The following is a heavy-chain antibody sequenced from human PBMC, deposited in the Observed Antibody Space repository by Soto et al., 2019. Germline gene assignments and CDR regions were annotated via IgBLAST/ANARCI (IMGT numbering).Heavy chain of an antibody. D-gene: IGHD1-26*01. V-gene: IGHV3-23*01. CDR2: ISGSGATT. CDR3: GKGLVGGSLYYFNY. J-gene: IGHJ4*02. CDR1: GFTFNTYA. Sequence: LRLSCAASGFTFNTYAITWVRQSSAKWLEWVSAISGSGATTYYADPEKGRFTISRDISKNTLLLQMRSLRADGTAISYCGKGLVGGSLYYFNYWGQGSPVTVS.